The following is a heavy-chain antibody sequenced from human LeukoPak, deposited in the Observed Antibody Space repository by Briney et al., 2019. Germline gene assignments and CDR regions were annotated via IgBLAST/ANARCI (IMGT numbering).Heavy chain of an antibody. Sequence: GGSLRLSCAASGFTFSNFLMTWVRHSPGKGLEWVASINEDGSRELYVDSAKGRLSISRDNANNALSLQMNSLRVEDTAVYYCARDPPRRSDFWGQGTLVTVSS. V-gene: IGHV3-7*01. J-gene: IGHJ4*02. CDR1: GFTFSNFL. CDR2: INEDGSRE. CDR3: ARDPPRRSDF.